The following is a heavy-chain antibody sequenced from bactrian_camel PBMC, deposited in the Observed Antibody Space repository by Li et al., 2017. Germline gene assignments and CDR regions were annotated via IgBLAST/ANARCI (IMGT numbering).Heavy chain of an antibody. Sequence: DVQLVESGGGLVQPGGSLRLSCAASGFTFSSYRMSWVRQAPGKGLEWVSTIKSGGDATYYADSVKGRFTISRDNAKNTVYLQMNSLKLEDTALYYCATGYGGSWYWGLYEYNYWGQGTQVTVS. J-gene: IGHJ4*01. CDR3: ATGYGGSWYWGLYEYNY. CDR2: IKSGGDAT. V-gene: IGHV3S40*01. D-gene: IGHD6*01. CDR1: GFTFSSYR.